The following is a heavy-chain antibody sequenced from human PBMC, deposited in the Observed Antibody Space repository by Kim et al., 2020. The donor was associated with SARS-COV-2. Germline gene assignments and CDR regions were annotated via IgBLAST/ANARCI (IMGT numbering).Heavy chain of an antibody. CDR1: GFIFSGSA. CDR2: IRSKANSYAT. J-gene: IGHJ3*02. D-gene: IGHD1-1*01. Sequence: GGSLRLSWAASGFIFSGSAMHWFRQASGKGLEWVGCIRSKANSYATAYAASGKGRFTISRDDSKTTPYLQMNSLKTEDTAVYYCTRVPGTTLACWDALDISGQGKMVTVSS. CDR3: TRVPGTTLACWDALDI. V-gene: IGHV3-73*01.